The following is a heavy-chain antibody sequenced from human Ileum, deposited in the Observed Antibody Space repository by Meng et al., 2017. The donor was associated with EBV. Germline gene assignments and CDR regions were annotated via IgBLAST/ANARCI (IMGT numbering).Heavy chain of an antibody. Sequence: HQWGARRVKSSATLSLTCAVYGGAFGGYFWTWFRQAPGRGLEWIGESNYAGSTNYNPSLKSRVTISVDTSKKQFSLNLTSVTAADTAVYYCARVMRRVNYNSGWYAKFWGQGNLVTVSS. J-gene: IGHJ4*02. CDR1: GGAFGGYF. D-gene: IGHD6-19*01. CDR3: ARVMRRVNYNSGWYAKF. CDR2: SNYAGST. V-gene: IGHV4-34*01.